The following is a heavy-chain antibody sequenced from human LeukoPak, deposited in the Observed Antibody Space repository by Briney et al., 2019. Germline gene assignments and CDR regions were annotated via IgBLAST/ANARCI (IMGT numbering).Heavy chain of an antibody. D-gene: IGHD2-8*01. CDR2: ISDSGGST. J-gene: IGHJ4*02. CDR3: AKDTSIGRYCTNGVCSPFDY. CDR1: GFTFSSYA. Sequence: GGSLRLSCAASGFTFSSYAMSWVRQAPGKGLEWISAISDSGGSTYDADSVKGRFTISRDNSKNTLYLQMNSLRAEDTAVYYCAKDTSIGRYCTNGVCSPFDYWGQGTLVTVSS. V-gene: IGHV3-23*01.